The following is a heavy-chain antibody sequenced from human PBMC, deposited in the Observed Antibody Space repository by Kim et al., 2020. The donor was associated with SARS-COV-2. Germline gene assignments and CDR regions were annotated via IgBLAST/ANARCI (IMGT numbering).Heavy chain of an antibody. Sequence: GGSLRLSCAASGFTFSSYGMHWVRQAPGKGLEWVAVISYDGSNKYYADSVKGRFTISRDNSKNTLYLQMNSLRAEDTAVYYCAKDHGGNLGDWGQGTLVTVPS. D-gene: IGHD4-17*01. CDR3: AKDHGGNLGD. CDR1: GFTFSSYG. CDR2: ISYDGSNK. V-gene: IGHV3-30*18. J-gene: IGHJ4*02.